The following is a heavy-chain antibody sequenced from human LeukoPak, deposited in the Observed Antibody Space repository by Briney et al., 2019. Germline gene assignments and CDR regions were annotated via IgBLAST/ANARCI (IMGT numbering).Heavy chain of an antibody. CDR2: IYPGDSDT. CDR1: GYRFTSYW. CDR3: ARPTGTTFSDYGMDV. Sequence: GESLKISCKGSGYRFTSYWIGWVRQMPGKGLEWMGIIYPGDSDTRYSPSFQGQVTISADKSISTAYLQWSSLKASDTAMYYCARPTGTTFSDYGMDVWGQGTTVTVSS. V-gene: IGHV5-51*01. D-gene: IGHD1-1*01. J-gene: IGHJ6*02.